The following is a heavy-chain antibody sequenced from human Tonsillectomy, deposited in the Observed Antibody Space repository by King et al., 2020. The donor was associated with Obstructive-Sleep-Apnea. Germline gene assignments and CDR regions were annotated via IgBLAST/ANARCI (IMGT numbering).Heavy chain of an antibody. CDR3: ARGSSAAS. Sequence: QLVQSGGGLVQPGGSLRLSCVTSGFVFSTYWMTWVRQAPGKGLEGVGNINLDGNEKHYVDSVKGRFTISRDNAKNSLYLQTDSLKAEDTAVYYCARGSSAASWGQGTLVTVSS. CDR2: INLDGNEK. V-gene: IGHV3-7*04. J-gene: IGHJ5*02. CDR1: GFVFSTYW. D-gene: IGHD6-13*01.